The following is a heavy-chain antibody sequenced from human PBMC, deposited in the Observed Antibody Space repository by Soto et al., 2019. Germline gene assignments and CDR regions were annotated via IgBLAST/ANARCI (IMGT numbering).Heavy chain of an antibody. CDR2: ISSSSSTI. CDR1: GFTFCSSG. J-gene: IGHJ6*03. Sequence: GGSLGLSCAASGFTFCSSGMTWVRKAKGKGLEWVSYISSSSSTIYYADSVKGRFTISRDNAKNSLYLQMNSLRAEDTAVYYCARDRWYSSSWYGYYYMDVWGKGTTVTVSS. D-gene: IGHD6-13*01. V-gene: IGHV3-48*01. CDR3: ARDRWYSSSWYGYYYMDV.